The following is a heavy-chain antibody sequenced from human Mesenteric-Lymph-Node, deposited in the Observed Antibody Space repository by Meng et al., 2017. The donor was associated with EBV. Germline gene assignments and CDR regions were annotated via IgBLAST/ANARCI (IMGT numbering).Heavy chain of an antibody. CDR3: SRRLNVEANY. CDR2: SNNGRTT. V-gene: IGHV4-34*01. Sequence: GNGRVEFARSNNGRTTHYTPSLKVRVTISVDISMNQFSLKVTSVTAEDIAVYFCSRRLNVEANYWGQGTLVTVSS. J-gene: IGHJ4*02. D-gene: IGHD1-26*01.